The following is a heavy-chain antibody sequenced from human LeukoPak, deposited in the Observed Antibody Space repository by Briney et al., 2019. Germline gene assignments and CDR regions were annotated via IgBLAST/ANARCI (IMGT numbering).Heavy chain of an antibody. CDR2: IYYSGST. V-gene: IGHV4-59*08. CDR3: ARSYGDYITGAYAFDV. J-gene: IGHJ3*01. CDR1: GGSISNYY. D-gene: IGHD4-17*01. Sequence: SETLSLTCTVSGGSISNYYWSWIRQPPEKGLEWIGYIYYSGSTNYNPSLKSRLTISVDTSKNQFSLKLSSVTAADTAVRYCARSYGDYITGAYAFDVWGQGTMVTVSS.